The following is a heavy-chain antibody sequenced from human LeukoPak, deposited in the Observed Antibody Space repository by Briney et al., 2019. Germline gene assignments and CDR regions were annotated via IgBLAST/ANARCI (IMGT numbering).Heavy chain of an antibody. CDR1: GGSFSGYY. CDR3: ARHSRDYPHNWFDP. V-gene: IGHV4-59*08. J-gene: IGHJ5*02. CDR2: IYYSGSA. D-gene: IGHD4-17*01. Sequence: SETLSLTCAVYGGSFSGYYWSWFRQPPGKGLEWIGYIYYSGSANYNPSLKSRVTISVDTSKNQFSLKLTSVTAADTAMYYCARHSRDYPHNWFDPWGQGTLVTVSS.